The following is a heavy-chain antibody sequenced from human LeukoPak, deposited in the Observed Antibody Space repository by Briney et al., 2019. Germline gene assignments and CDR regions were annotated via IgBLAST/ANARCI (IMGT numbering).Heavy chain of an antibody. D-gene: IGHD3-22*01. CDR3: ARDLAYNYHRNSD. J-gene: IGHJ4*02. Sequence: GGSLTLSCVASGFTFGIDSMNWVRQAPGKGLEWVSSIDSSSYNIYYADSVKGRFTISRDNAQSSVFLQMNSLRAEDTAVYYCARDLAYNYHRNSDWDQGSLVTVSS. V-gene: IGHV3-21*01. CDR1: GFTFGIDS. CDR2: IDSSSYNI.